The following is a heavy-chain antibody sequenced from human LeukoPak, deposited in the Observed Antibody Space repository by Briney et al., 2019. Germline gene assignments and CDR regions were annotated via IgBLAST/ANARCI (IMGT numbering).Heavy chain of an antibody. CDR1: GFTFSTYG. CDR2: IRYDGSYK. D-gene: IGHD3-3*01. V-gene: IGHV3-30*02. J-gene: IGHJ4*02. Sequence: PGGSLRLSCVASGFTFSTYGMHWVRQGPGQGLEWVAFIRYDGSYKDYADSVKGRVTISRDNSKNTLYLQMNSLRVEDTAVYYCAKGTYYDFWSGYLYYFDYWGQGTLVTVSS. CDR3: AKGTYYDFWSGYLYYFDY.